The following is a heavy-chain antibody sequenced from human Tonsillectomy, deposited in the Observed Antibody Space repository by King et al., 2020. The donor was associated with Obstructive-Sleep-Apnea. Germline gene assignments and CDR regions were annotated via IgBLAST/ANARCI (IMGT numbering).Heavy chain of an antibody. J-gene: IGHJ4*02. D-gene: IGHD2-2*01. Sequence: VQLQESGPGLVKPSQTLSLTCTVSGGSISSGDYYWSWIRQPPGKALEWIGYIYYSGSTYYNPSLKSRVTISVDTSKNQFSLKLSSVTAADTAVYYCATYGHIVLVPSAYFDYWGQGTLVTVSS. CDR3: ATYGHIVLVPSAYFDY. CDR1: GGSISSGDYY. V-gene: IGHV4-30-4*01. CDR2: IYYSGST.